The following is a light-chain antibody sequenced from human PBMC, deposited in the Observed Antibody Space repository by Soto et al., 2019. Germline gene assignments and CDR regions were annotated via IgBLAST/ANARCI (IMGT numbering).Light chain of an antibody. Sequence: DIVMTQSPLSLPVTPGEPASISCRSSQSLLHSNGYNYLDWYLQKPGQSPQLLIYLTSNRASGVPDRFSGSGSGTEFTLTISSLQSEDFAVYSCQQYDNWPPITFGQGTRLE. J-gene: IGKJ5*01. CDR1: QSLLHSNGYNY. V-gene: IGKV2-28*01. CDR2: LTS. CDR3: QQYDNWPPIT.